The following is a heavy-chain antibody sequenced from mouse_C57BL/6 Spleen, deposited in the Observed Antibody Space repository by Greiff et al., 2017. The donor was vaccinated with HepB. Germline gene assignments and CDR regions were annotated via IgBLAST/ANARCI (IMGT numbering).Heavy chain of an antibody. CDR1: GYSFTGYY. CDR3: ATYTTVDWYFDV. D-gene: IGHD1-1*01. J-gene: IGHJ1*03. V-gene: IGHV1-42*01. Sequence: EVQLQQSGPELVKPGASVKISCKASGYSFTGYYMNWVKQSPEKSLEWIGEINPSTGGTTYNQKFKAKATLTVDKSSSTAYMQLKSLTSEDSAVYYCATYTTVDWYFDVWGTGTTVTVSS. CDR2: INPSTGGT.